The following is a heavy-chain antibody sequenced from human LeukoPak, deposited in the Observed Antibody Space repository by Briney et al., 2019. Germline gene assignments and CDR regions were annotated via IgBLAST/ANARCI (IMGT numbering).Heavy chain of an antibody. Sequence: GASVTFSFKGSGHTFTDYSIHWVQQAPGKGLEWMGLVHPEDGETIYAERFRGRVTITADTSADRAYLELSSLTSEDTAVYYCTTGSWVTMDWTSHPLNFWGQGTLVTVSS. CDR3: TTGSWVTMDWTSHPLNF. CDR2: VHPEDGET. CDR1: GHTFTDYS. D-gene: IGHD4/OR15-4a*01. J-gene: IGHJ4*02. V-gene: IGHV1-69-2*01.